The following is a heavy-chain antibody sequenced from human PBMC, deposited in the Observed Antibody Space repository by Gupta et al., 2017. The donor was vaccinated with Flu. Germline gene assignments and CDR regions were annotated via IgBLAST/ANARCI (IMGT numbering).Heavy chain of an antibody. V-gene: IGHV6-1*01. D-gene: IGHD3-22*01. CDR1: GDSVSSNSAA. CDR2: TYYRSKWYN. J-gene: IGHJ4*02. CDR3: ARDVYYYDSSGYGFLLVDY. Sequence: QVQLQQSGPGLVKPSQTLSLTCAISGDSVSSNSAAWNWIRQSPSRGLEWLGRTYYRSKWYNDYAVSVKSRITINPDTSKNQVSLQLNSVTPEETAVYYCARDVYYYDSSGYGFLLVDYWGQGTLVTVSS.